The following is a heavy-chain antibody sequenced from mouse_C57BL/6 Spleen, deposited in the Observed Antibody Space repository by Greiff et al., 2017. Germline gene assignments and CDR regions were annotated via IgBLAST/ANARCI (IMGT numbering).Heavy chain of an antibody. CDR1: GYTFTSYW. CDR2: IDPSDSYT. CDR3: ARSDTTVVATDY. V-gene: IGHV1-59*01. J-gene: IGHJ2*01. Sequence: QVQLQQPGAELVRPGTSVKLSCKASGYTFTSYWMHWVKQRPGQGLEWIGVIDPSDSYTNYNQKFKGKATLTVDTSSSTAYMQFSSLTSEDSAVDYCARSDTTVVATDYWGQGTTLTVSS. D-gene: IGHD1-1*01.